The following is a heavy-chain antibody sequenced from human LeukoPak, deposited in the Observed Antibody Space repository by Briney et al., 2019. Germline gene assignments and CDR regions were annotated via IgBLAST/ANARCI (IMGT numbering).Heavy chain of an antibody. CDR1: GFTFSSYG. CDR3: AKGAERGYGYGGDYFDY. D-gene: IGHD5-18*01. Sequence: GGSLRLSCAASGFTFSSYGMHWVRQAPGKGLEWVAVISYDGSNKYYADSVKGRFTISRDNSKNTLYLQMNSLRAEDTAVYYCAKGAERGYGYGGDYFDYWGQGTLVTVSS. J-gene: IGHJ4*02. CDR2: ISYDGSNK. V-gene: IGHV3-30*18.